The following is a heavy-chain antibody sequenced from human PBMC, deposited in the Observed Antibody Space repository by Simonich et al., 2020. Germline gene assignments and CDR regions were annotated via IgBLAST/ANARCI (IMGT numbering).Heavy chain of an antibody. CDR2: ISSSSSYI. CDR3: SRDTSYYGSGSYYFDY. J-gene: IGHJ4*02. D-gene: IGHD3-10*01. V-gene: IGHV3-21*01. Sequence: GGGLVKPGGSLRLSCAASGFTFSSYSMNWARQAPGTGLEWVSSISSSSSYIYYADSVKGRFTISRDNAKNSLYLQMNSLRADDTAVYYCSRDTSYYGSGSYYFDYWGQGTLVTVSS. CDR1: GFTFSSYS.